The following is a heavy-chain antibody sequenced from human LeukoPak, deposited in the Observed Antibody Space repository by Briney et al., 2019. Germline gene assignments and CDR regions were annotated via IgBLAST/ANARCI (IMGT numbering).Heavy chain of an antibody. V-gene: IGHV4-31*11. CDR3: AKTVWASMVRGGYQMDV. CDR1: GDSITSGGFY. D-gene: IGHD3-10*01. Sequence: SETLSLTCAVSGDSITSGGFYWSWIRQHPVKGLEWIGYIYYSGSTYYNPSLQSRVTISRDTSKNQFSLKLSSVTAADTAVYYCAKTVWASMVRGGYQMDVWGKGTTVTVSS. CDR2: IYYSGST. J-gene: IGHJ6*04.